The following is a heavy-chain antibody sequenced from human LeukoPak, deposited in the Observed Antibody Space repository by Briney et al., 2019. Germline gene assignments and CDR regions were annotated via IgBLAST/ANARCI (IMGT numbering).Heavy chain of an antibody. CDR1: GGTFSSYA. D-gene: IGHD4-17*01. CDR2: IIPIFGIA. Sequence: ASVKVSCKASGGTFSSYAISWVRQASGQGLEWMGRIIPIFGIANYAQKFQGRVTITADKSTSTAYMELSSLRSEDTAVYYCASGLKTVTLDYWGQGTLVTVSS. V-gene: IGHV1-69*04. CDR3: ASGLKTVTLDY. J-gene: IGHJ4*02.